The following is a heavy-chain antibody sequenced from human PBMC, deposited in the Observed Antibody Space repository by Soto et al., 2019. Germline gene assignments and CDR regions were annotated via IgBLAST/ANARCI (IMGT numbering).Heavy chain of an antibody. J-gene: IGHJ3*02. CDR2: ISAYNGNK. CDR1: GYTFPSYS. CDR3: ASDDYYYDSSGFSIDAFDI. Sequence: ASVKVSCKASGYTFPSYSISWVRQAPGQGLEWMGWISAYNGNKNYAHKFQGRVTITTDTSTSTAYRELRSLRSDDTAVYYCASDDYYYDSSGFSIDAFDIWGKETMFT. D-gene: IGHD3-22*01. V-gene: IGHV1-18*01.